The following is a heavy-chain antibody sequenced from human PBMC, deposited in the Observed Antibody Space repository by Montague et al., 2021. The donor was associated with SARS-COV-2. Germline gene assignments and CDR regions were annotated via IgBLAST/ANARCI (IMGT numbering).Heavy chain of an antibody. J-gene: IGHJ4*02. CDR2: ST. Sequence: STNYNPSLKSRLTISVDKSKNHFSLKLSSVTAADTAVYYCARFTSTGSGSYYIFDYWGKGTLVTVSS. D-gene: IGHD1-26*01. V-gene: IGHV4-4*02. CDR3: ARFTSTGSGSYYIFDY.